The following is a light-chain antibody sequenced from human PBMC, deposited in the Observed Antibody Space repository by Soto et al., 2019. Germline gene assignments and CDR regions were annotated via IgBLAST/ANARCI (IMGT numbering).Light chain of an antibody. CDR3: QQYSNWPSWT. Sequence: EKVMTQSPATLSMSPGERATLSCRASQSVSNFLAWYQQKPGQAPRLLIYGASTRATGVPARFSGSGSGTEFTLTFSSLQSEDFAVYYCQQYSNWPSWTFGQGTKV. CDR2: GAS. J-gene: IGKJ1*01. V-gene: IGKV3-15*01. CDR1: QSVSNF.